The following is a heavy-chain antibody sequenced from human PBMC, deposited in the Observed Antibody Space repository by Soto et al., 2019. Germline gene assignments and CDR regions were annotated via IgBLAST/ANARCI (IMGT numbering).Heavy chain of an antibody. J-gene: IGHJ6*02. D-gene: IGHD6-19*01. Sequence: SVKVSCKASGGTFSSYAISWVRQAPGQGLEWMGGIIPIFGTANYAQKFQGRVTITADESTSTAYMELSSLRSEDTAVYYCARTYYAPLYSSVLSGYYYYGMDVWGQGTTVTVSS. CDR2: IIPIFGTA. V-gene: IGHV1-69*13. CDR3: ARTYYAPLYSSVLSGYYYYGMDV. CDR1: GGTFSSYA.